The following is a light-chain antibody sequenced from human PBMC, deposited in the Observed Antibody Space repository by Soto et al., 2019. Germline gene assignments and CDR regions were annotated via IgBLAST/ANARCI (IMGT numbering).Light chain of an antibody. CDR2: SAS. V-gene: IGKV1-6*01. J-gene: IGKJ1*01. Sequence: AIQMTQSPSSLSASVGDRVIITCRASQGISTDLGWFQQRPGTAPKLLIYSASRLQSGVPSRFSGSGSGTDFTLTISSLQPEDFATYFCLQDYNYPWTFGQGTKVEIK. CDR1: QGISTD. CDR3: LQDYNYPWT.